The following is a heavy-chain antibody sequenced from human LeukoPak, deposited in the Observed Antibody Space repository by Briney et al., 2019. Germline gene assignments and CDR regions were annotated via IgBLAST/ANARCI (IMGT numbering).Heavy chain of an antibody. Sequence: PSETLSLTCTLSGGSMTTHHWNWIRQTPGKGLEWIGYVFGSGRTKVNPSLKSRVTLSADTSKNQLSLRLSSVTAADTAMYYCTTIKRGDIFGYFDFWGQGILVTVSS. J-gene: IGHJ4*02. CDR2: VFGSGRT. CDR1: GGSMTTHH. V-gene: IGHV4-59*11. CDR3: TTIKRGDIFGYFDF. D-gene: IGHD5-18*01.